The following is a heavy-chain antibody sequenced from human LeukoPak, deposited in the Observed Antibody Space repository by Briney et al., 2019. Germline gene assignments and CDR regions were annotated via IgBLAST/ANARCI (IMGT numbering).Heavy chain of an antibody. J-gene: IGHJ4*02. CDR3: AREGPRGNSQFNY. V-gene: IGHV3-33*01. Sequence: GRSLRLSCAASGFTFSSYGMHWVRQAPGKGLEWVALIWYDGSNKYYTDSVKGRLTISRDNSKNTLYLQMNSLRAEDTAIYYCAREGPRGNSQFNYWGQGTLVTVSS. CDR2: IWYDGSNK. D-gene: IGHD2/OR15-2a*01. CDR1: GFTFSSYG.